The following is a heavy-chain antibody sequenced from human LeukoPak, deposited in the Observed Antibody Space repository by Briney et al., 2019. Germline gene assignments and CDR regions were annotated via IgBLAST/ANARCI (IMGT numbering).Heavy chain of an antibody. CDR3: YWEGS. D-gene: IGHD1-26*01. CDR2: INSDGSSA. Sequence: PGGSLRLSCAASGFTFSSYWIHWVRQAPGKGLVWVSRINSDGSSADYADSVKGRFTISRDNAKNTVYLQMNSLRVEDTAVYYCYWEGSWGQGTLVTVSS. J-gene: IGHJ4*02. CDR1: GFTFSSYW. V-gene: IGHV3-74*01.